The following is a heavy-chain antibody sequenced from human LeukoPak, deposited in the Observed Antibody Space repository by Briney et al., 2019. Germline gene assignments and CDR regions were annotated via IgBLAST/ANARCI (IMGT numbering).Heavy chain of an antibody. J-gene: IGHJ4*02. Sequence: GGSLRLSCAASGFTFSSYAMHWVRQAPGKGLEWVAVISYDGSNKYYADSVKGRFTISRDNSKNTLYLQINSLRAEDTAVYYCASVDYGGNSLDYWGQGTLVTVSS. CDR3: ASVDYGGNSLDY. V-gene: IGHV3-30-3*01. D-gene: IGHD4-23*01. CDR2: ISYDGSNK. CDR1: GFTFSSYA.